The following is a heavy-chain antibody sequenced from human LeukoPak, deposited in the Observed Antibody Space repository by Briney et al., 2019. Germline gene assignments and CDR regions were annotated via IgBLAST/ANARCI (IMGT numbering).Heavy chain of an antibody. CDR3: ARDTFQPGLIDS. CDR1: GFTFSRYA. CDR2: INTDSSDI. V-gene: IGHV3-21*05. J-gene: IGHJ4*02. Sequence: GGSLRLSCAASGFTFSRYAMNWVRQAPGKGLEWVSYINTDSSDIHYADSVKGRFTISRDNARNTLYLQLSSLRAEHSAVYYCARDTFQPGLIDSWGQGTLVTVSS. D-gene: IGHD2-2*01.